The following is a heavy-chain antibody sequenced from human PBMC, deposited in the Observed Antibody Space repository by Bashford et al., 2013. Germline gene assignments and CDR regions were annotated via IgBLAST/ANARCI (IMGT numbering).Heavy chain of an antibody. J-gene: IGHJ4*02. V-gene: IGHV3-53*01. CDR1: GFTVSSNY. D-gene: IGHD3-22*01. CDR2: IYSGGST. CDR3: ARDYYDSSGYCPDY. Sequence: GGSVRLSCAASGFTVSSNYMSWVRQAPGKGLEWVSVIYSGGSTSYADSVKGRFTISRDNAKNTLYLQMNSLRAEDTAVYYCARDYYDSSGYCPDYWGQGTLVTVSS.